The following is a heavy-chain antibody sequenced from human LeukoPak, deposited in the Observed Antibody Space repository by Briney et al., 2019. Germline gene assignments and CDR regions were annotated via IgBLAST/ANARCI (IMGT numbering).Heavy chain of an antibody. V-gene: IGHV1-2*02. D-gene: IGHD2-15*01. CDR3: ARTPNHCSGGSCYEDAFDI. Sequence: GASVKVSCKASGYTFAGYFMHWVRQAPGQGLEWMGWINPNSGGTNYAQKFQGRVTMTRDTSISTAYMELSRLRSDDTAVYYCARTPNHCSGGSCYEDAFDIWGQGTMVTVSS. J-gene: IGHJ3*02. CDR1: GYTFAGYF. CDR2: INPNSGGT.